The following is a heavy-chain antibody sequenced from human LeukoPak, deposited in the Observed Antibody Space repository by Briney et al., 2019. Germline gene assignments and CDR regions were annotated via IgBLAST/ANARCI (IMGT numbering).Heavy chain of an antibody. CDR3: ARGGAPLVVYGSDY. Sequence: SVKVSCKASGGTFSSYAISWVRQAPGQGLEWMGGIIPIFGTANYAQKFQGRVTITADESTSTAYMELSSLRSEDTAVYYCARGGAPLVVYGSDYWGQGTLVTVSS. D-gene: IGHD2-8*02. V-gene: IGHV1-69*01. J-gene: IGHJ4*02. CDR1: GGTFSSYA. CDR2: IIPIFGTA.